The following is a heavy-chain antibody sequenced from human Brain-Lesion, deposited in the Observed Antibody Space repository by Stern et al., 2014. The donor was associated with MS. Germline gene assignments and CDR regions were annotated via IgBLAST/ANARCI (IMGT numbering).Heavy chain of an antibody. CDR3: ARGRVVPGFQYYATDV. CDR2: IFNSGST. D-gene: IGHD2-2*01. V-gene: IGHV4-61*02. Sequence: QVQLVQSGPGLVKPSQTLSLSCTVSGGSISSGGYYWSWIRQPAGKGLEWIGRIFNSGSTSHNPPLKTRGPKSINTLQNTFSLGLNSMTAADTAVYYCARGRVVPGFQYYATDVWGQGTTVIVSS. J-gene: IGHJ6*02. CDR1: GGSISSGGYY.